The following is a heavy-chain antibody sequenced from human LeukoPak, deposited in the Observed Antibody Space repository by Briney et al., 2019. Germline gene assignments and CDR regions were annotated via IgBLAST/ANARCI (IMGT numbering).Heavy chain of an antibody. J-gene: IGHJ6*02. Sequence: GGSLRLSCAASGFTFDDYAMHWVRQAPGKGLEWVSGISWNSGSIGYADSVKGRFTISRDNAKNSLYLQMNSLRAEDTALYYCAKGAVPAAIRYYYYYGMDVWGQGTTVTVSS. CDR3: AKGAVPAAIRYYYYYGMDV. CDR2: ISWNSGSI. V-gene: IGHV3-9*01. CDR1: GFTFDDYA. D-gene: IGHD2-2*02.